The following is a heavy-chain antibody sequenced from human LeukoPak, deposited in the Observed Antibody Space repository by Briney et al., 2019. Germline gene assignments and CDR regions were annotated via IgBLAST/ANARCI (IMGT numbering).Heavy chain of an antibody. V-gene: IGHV4-31*03. Sequence: SETLSLTCTVSGGSISSGGYYWSWIRQHPGKGLEWIGYIYYSGSTYYNPSLKSRVTISVDTSKNQFSLKLSSVTAADTAVYYCASLPSKRSAGFDLWGRGTLVTVSS. CDR3: ASLPSKRSAGFDL. J-gene: IGHJ2*01. CDR2: IYYSGST. CDR1: GGSISSGGYY.